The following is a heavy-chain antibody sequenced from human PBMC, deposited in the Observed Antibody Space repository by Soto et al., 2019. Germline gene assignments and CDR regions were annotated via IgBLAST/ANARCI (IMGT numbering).Heavy chain of an antibody. V-gene: IGHV1-69*13. J-gene: IGHJ4*02. CDR2: IIPIFGTA. Sequence: RASVKVSCKASGGTFSSYAISWVRQAPGQGLEWMGGIIPIFGTANYAQKFQGRVTITADESTSTAYMELSSLRSEDTAVYYCASFGDSSLDYWGQGTLVTVSS. CDR1: GGTFSSYA. CDR3: ASFGDSSLDY. D-gene: IGHD3-22*01.